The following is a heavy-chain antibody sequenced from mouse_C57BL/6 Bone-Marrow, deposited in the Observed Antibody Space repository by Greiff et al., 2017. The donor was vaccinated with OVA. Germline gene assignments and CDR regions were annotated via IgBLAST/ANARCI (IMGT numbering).Heavy chain of an antibody. CDR3: TPYYGNRWFAY. CDR2: ISSGGDYI. D-gene: IGHD2-10*01. J-gene: IGHJ3*01. V-gene: IGHV5-9-1*02. Sequence: EVKLEESGEGLVKPGGSLKLSCAASGFTFSSYAMSWVRQTPEKRLEWVAYISSGGDYIYYADTVKGRFTISRDNARNTLYLQMSSLKSEDTAMYYCTPYYGNRWFAYWGQGTLVTVSA. CDR1: GFTFSSYA.